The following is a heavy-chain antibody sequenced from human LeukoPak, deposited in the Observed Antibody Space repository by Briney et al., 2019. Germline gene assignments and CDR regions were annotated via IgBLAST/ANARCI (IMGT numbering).Heavy chain of an antibody. CDR2: IYPGDSDT. D-gene: IGHD3-3*01. CDR1: GYSFTSYW. V-gene: IGHV5-51*01. CDR3: ARRADFWSGYYQGHFNY. Sequence: GESLRISCKVSGYSFTSYWIGWVRQMPGKGLEWMGIIYPGDSDTRYSPSFQGQVTISADKSISTAYLQWSSLKASDTAMYYCARRADFWSGYYQGHFNYWGQGTLVTVSS. J-gene: IGHJ4*02.